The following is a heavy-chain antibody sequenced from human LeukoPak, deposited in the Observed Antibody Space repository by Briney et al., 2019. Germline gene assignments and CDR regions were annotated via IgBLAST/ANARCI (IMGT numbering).Heavy chain of an antibody. CDR2: IYTSGST. Sequence: SETLSLTCTVSGDSISSYYWSWIRQPARKGLEWIGRIYTSGSTNYNPSLKSRVIMSLDTSKNQFSLKLSSVTAADTAVYYCARQSGVGLFSLPGGQGILVTVSS. CDR1: GDSISSYY. J-gene: IGHJ4*02. V-gene: IGHV4-4*07. D-gene: IGHD2-15*01. CDR3: ARQSGVGLFSLP.